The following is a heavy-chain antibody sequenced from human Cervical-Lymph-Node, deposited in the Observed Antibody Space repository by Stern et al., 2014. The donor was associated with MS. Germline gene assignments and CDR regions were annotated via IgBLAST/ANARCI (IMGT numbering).Heavy chain of an antibody. Sequence: VQLVESGGGLVKPGGSLRLSCVASGFTFSDHYMSWIRQAPGRVLEFVSYISNSGSFVNYADSVKGRFTISRDNAKDSLYLQMNSLRAEDTAVYYCSREPRLTDYWGQGTLVSVSS. J-gene: IGHJ4*02. CDR1: GFTFSDHY. CDR3: SREPRLTDY. CDR2: ISNSGSFV. D-gene: IGHD2-21*01. V-gene: IGHV3-11*01.